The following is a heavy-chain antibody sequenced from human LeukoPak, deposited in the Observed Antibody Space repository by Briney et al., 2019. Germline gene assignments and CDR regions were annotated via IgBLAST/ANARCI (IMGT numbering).Heavy chain of an antibody. CDR1: GGSFSGYY. V-gene: IGHV4-34*01. CDR3: ASLKAYYYDSSGYYYFDY. D-gene: IGHD3-22*01. J-gene: IGHJ4*02. Sequence: SETLSLTCAVYGGSFSGYYWSWIRQPPGKGLEWIGEINHSGSTNYNPSLKSRVTISVDTSKNQFSLELSSVTAADTAVYYCASLKAYYYDSSGYYYFDYWGQGTLVTVSS. CDR2: INHSGST.